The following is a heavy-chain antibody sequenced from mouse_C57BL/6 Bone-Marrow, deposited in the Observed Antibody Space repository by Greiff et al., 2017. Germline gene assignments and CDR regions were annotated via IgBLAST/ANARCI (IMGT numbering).Heavy chain of an antibody. CDR1: GYTFTDYY. J-gene: IGHJ2*01. CDR2: INPYNGGT. Sequence: VQLQQSGPVLVKPGASVKMSCKASGYTFTDYYMNWVKQSHGKSLEWIGVINPYNGGTSYNQKFKGKATLTVDKSSSTAYMELNSLTSEDSAVYYCARDGIYYGNFGDYWGQGTTLTVAS. CDR3: ARDGIYYGNFGDY. D-gene: IGHD2-1*01. V-gene: IGHV1-19*01.